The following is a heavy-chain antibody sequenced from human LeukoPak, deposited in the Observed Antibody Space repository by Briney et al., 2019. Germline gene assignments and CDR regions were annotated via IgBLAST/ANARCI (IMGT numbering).Heavy chain of an antibody. CDR2: ISSSGCST. CDR1: GFTLSNYA. D-gene: IGHD3-22*01. V-gene: IGHV3-23*01. CDR3: ASHKETCYDSIGNY. Sequence: GGSLRLSCAASGFTLSNYAMSWVRQAPGKGREWGSSISSSGCSTYYADSVKGRFTISRDNSGNTVYLQMNSLRAEDTAVYYCASHKETCYDSIGNYWGQGTLVTVSS. J-gene: IGHJ4*02.